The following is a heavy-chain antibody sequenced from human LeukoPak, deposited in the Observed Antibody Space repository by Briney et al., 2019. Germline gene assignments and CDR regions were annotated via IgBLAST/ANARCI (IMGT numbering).Heavy chain of an antibody. V-gene: IGHV4-38-2*01. J-gene: IGHJ4*02. CDR1: GYSISSGYY. CDR3: VRSYDFWSGYSPYFDY. CDR2: IYHSGST. Sequence: PSETLSLTCAVSGYSISSGYYWGWIRQPPGKGLEWIGSIYHSGSTYYNPSLKSRVTISVDTSKNQFSLKLSSVTAADTAVYYCVRSYDFWSGYSPYFDYWGQGTLVTVSS. D-gene: IGHD3-3*01.